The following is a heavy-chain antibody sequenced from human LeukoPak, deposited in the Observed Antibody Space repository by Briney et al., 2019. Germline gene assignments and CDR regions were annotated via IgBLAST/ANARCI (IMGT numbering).Heavy chain of an antibody. Sequence: GRSLRLSCTASGFTFGDYAMSWFRQAPGKGLEWVGFIRSKAYGGTTEYAASVKGRFTISRDDSKSIACLQMNSLKTEDTAVYYCTSEYDFWSGYYGDFDYWGQGTLVTVSS. CDR1: GFTFGDYA. J-gene: IGHJ4*02. CDR3: TSEYDFWSGYYGDFDY. V-gene: IGHV3-49*03. D-gene: IGHD3-3*01. CDR2: IRSKAYGGTT.